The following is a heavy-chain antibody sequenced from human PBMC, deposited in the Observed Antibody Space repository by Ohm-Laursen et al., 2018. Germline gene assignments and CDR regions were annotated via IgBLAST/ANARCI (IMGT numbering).Heavy chain of an antibody. Sequence: SLRLSCSASGFTFVDYAMHWVRQPPGKGLEWVSGITSNGRGVGYADSVKGRFTISRDNAKNSLSLQMNSLRPEDTALYYCATKSHWGQGTLVTVSS. CDR2: ITSNGRGV. CDR1: GFTFVDYA. CDR3: ATKSH. V-gene: IGHV3-9*01. J-gene: IGHJ4*02.